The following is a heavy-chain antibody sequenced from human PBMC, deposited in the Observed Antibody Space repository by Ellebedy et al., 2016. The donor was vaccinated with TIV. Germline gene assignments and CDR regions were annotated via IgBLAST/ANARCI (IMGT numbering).Heavy chain of an antibody. CDR3: ARERDSGYSSGWYWFDP. D-gene: IGHD6-19*01. Sequence: GESLKISXAASGFTFSDYGMHWVRQAPGKELEWVAVIWYDGINKYYADSVKGRFTISRDNSKNTLYLQMNTLRAEDTAVYYCARERDSGYSSGWYWFDPWGQGTLVTVSS. CDR2: IWYDGINK. CDR1: GFTFSDYG. J-gene: IGHJ5*02. V-gene: IGHV3-33*01.